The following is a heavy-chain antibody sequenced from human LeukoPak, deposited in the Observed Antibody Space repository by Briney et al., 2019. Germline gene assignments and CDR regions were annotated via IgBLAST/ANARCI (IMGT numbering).Heavy chain of an antibody. J-gene: IGHJ2*01. Sequence: PGGAQRLSCAASGFTFSSYAMSWVRQAPGKGLEWVSAISGSGGSTYYADSVKGRFTISRDNSKNTLYLQMNSLRAEDTAVYYCAKTPGLVFGVVLIHNWYFDLWGCGTLVTVSS. D-gene: IGHD3-3*01. CDR3: AKTPGLVFGVVLIHNWYFDL. CDR2: ISGSGGST. CDR1: GFTFSSYA. V-gene: IGHV3-23*01.